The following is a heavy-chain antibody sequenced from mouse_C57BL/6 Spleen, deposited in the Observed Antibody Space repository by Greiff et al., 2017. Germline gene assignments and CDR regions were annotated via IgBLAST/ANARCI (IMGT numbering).Heavy chain of an antibody. Sequence: QVHVKQPGAELVKPGASVKLSCKASGYTFTSYWMQWVKQRPGQGLEWIGEIDPSDSYTNYNQKFKGKATLTVDTSSSTAYMQLSSLTSEDSAVYYCARKDYDYDAGAWFAYWGQGTLVTVSA. CDR1: GYTFTSYW. V-gene: IGHV1-50*01. CDR3: ARKDYDYDAGAWFAY. CDR2: IDPSDSYT. D-gene: IGHD2-4*01. J-gene: IGHJ3*01.